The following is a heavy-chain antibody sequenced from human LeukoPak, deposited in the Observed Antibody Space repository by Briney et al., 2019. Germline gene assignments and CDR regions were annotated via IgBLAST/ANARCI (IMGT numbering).Heavy chain of an antibody. J-gene: IGHJ6*02. V-gene: IGHV3-23*01. Sequence: GGSLRLSRAASGFTFNNYAMNWVRQAPGKGLEWVSVISGSGGTAYYADSVKGRFTISRDSSKNTLYLQMNSLRAEDTAVYYCAKVSGGGLYYDGMDVWGQGTTVTVSS. CDR3: AKVSGGGLYYDGMDV. CDR2: ISGSGGTA. CDR1: GFTFNNYA. D-gene: IGHD1-14*01.